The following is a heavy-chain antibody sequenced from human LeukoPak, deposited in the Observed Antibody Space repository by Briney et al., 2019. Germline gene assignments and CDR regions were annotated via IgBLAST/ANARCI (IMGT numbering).Heavy chain of an antibody. CDR1: GDSISGYY. V-gene: IGHV4-59*01. J-gene: IGHJ3*02. D-gene: IGHD4-17*01. CDR2: FYYSGST. Sequence: SETLSLTCTVSGDSISGYYWSWIRQPPGKGLEWIGYFYYSGSTNYNPSLKSRVTISVDTSKNLFSLKLSSVTAADTAVYYCARDLVTVTKGFDIWGQGTMVTVSS. CDR3: ARDLVTVTKGFDI.